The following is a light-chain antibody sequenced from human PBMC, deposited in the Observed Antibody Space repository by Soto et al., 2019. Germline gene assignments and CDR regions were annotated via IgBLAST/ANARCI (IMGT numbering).Light chain of an antibody. CDR3: SSYTSSRAYV. J-gene: IGLJ1*01. CDR1: SIDAGGYKY. V-gene: IGLV2-14*01. Sequence: QAVLTQPASVSGSAGQAVTISCTGTSIDAGGYKYVSWCQQEAGKAAKLMMHEVRKRPAGVSNRFSGSKSGNSASLTISGLQAEDEADYYCSSYTSSRAYVFGIGTKVTVL. CDR2: EVR.